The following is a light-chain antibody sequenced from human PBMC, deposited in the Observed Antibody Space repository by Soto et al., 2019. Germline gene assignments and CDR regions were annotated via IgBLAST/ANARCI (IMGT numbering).Light chain of an antibody. Sequence: EIVLTQSPDTLSLSPGERATFSCRATKSITNNYVAWYQQKPGQAPRLLIYGASRRATGIPDRISGSGSGTDFTLSITGLEPEDFAVYYCHQYLDSPNTFGQGTKLEIK. V-gene: IGKV3-20*01. CDR1: KSITNNY. CDR3: HQYLDSPNT. J-gene: IGKJ2*01. CDR2: GAS.